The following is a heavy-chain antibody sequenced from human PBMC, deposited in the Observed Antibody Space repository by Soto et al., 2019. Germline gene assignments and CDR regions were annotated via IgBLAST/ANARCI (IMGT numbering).Heavy chain of an antibody. J-gene: IGHJ5*02. CDR2: INPTTGAT. D-gene: IGHD3-3*01. Sequence: QAQLVQSGAEVKKPGASVKVSCQASGYTFTAQYLHWVRKAPGEGLEGMGWINPTTGATRYAQKFQGRVTMTRATSMSTDYLEVRSLRPAATPVDYCAKGVSRRVSWFDPLGQGTLVTVSS. CDR1: GYTFTAQY. CDR3: AKGVSRRVSWFDP. V-gene: IGHV1-2*02.